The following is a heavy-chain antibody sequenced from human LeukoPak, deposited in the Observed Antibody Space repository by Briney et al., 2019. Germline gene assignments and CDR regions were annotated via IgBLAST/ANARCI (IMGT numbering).Heavy chain of an antibody. CDR2: INHSGST. V-gene: IGHV4-34*01. D-gene: IGHD3-3*01. J-gene: IGHJ2*01. Sequence: SETLSLTCAVYGGSFSGYYRSWIRQPPGKGLEWIGEINHSGSTNYNPSLKSRVTISVDTSKNQFSLKLSSVTAADTAVYYCARAGDYYDFWSGYYRGYWYFDLWGRGTLVTVSS. CDR1: GGSFSGYY. CDR3: ARAGDYYDFWSGYYRGYWYFDL.